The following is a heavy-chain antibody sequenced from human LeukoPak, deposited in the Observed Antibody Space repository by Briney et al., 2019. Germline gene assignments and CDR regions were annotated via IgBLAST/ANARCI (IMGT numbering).Heavy chain of an antibody. J-gene: IGHJ5*02. V-gene: IGHV4-39*01. CDR1: GGSLSSSSYY. D-gene: IGHD3-10*01. Sequence: SETLSLTCTVSGGSLSSSSYYWGWIRQPPGTGLEWIGIIYYSWSTYYNPSLKTRVTISVDTSKNQFSMKLISVTGADTAVYYCERQLVTMVRGVIFWFDPWGQGTLVTVSS. CDR2: IYYSWST. CDR3: ERQLVTMVRGVIFWFDP.